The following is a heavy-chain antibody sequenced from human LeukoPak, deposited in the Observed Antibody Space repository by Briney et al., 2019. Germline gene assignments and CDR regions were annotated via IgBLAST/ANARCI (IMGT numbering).Heavy chain of an antibody. J-gene: IGHJ6*02. Sequence: GGSLRLSCAASGFTVSSNYMSWVRQAPEKGLEWVSAISGSGGDTYYADSVKGRFTISRDNSKNTLDLQMNSLRAEDTAVYYCAKGTHGMDVWGQGTTVTVSS. CDR1: GFTVSSNY. CDR3: AKGTHGMDV. V-gene: IGHV3-23*01. CDR2: ISGSGGDT.